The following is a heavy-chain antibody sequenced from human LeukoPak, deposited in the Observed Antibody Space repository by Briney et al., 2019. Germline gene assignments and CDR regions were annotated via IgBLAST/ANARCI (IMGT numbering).Heavy chain of an antibody. CDR3: ARDEVGPFDY. Sequence: GGSLRLSCAASGFTFSTYGMHWVRQAPGKGLEWVAVISYDGSNKYYADSVKGRFTISRDTSKNTLYLQMNSLRAEDTAVYYCARDEVGPFDYWGQGTLVTVSS. V-gene: IGHV3-30*03. CDR1: GFTFSTYG. D-gene: IGHD1-26*01. J-gene: IGHJ4*02. CDR2: ISYDGSNK.